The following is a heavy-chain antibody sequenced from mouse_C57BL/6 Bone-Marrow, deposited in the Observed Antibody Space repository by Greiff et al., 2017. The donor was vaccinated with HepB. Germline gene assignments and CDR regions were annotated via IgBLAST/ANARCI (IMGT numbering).Heavy chain of an antibody. J-gene: IGHJ1*03. D-gene: IGHD1-1*01. CDR3: TNYYGSSYDCYFDV. CDR2: IYPGNSDT. Sequence: EVKVEESGTVLARPGASVKMSCKTSGYTFTSYWMHWVKQRPGQGLEWIGAIYPGNSDTSYNQKFKGKAKLTAVTSASTAYMELSSLTNEDSAVYYCTNYYGSSYDCYFDVWGTGTTVTVSS. V-gene: IGHV1-5*01. CDR1: GYTFTSYW.